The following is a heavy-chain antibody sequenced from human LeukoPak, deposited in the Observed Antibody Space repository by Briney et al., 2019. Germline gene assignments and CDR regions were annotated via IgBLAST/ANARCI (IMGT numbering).Heavy chain of an antibody. CDR1: GGSFSSYY. D-gene: IGHD3-10*01. V-gene: IGHV4-34*01. CDR2: ITHSGST. J-gene: IGHJ4*02. Sequence: SETPSLTCAVYGGSFSSYYWSWIRQPPGKGLEWIGEITHSGSTHYNPSLKSRVTISLDTSKSQFPLKLSSVTAADTAAYYCARVTRFNQFGELWFDYWGQGTLLTVSS. CDR3: ARVTRFNQFGELWFDY.